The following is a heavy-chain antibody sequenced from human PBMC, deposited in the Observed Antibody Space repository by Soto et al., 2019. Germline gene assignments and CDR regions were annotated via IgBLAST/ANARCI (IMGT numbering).Heavy chain of an antibody. CDR1: GFAFSSYS. CDR3: ARDHEDAFDI. V-gene: IGHV3-21*01. Sequence: PXGSLRLSCAASGFAFSSYSMNWVRQAPGKGLEWVSSISSSSSYIYYADSVKGRFTISRDNAKNSLYLQMNSLRAEDTAVYYCARDHEDAFDIWGQGTMVTVSS. CDR2: ISSSSSYI. J-gene: IGHJ3*02.